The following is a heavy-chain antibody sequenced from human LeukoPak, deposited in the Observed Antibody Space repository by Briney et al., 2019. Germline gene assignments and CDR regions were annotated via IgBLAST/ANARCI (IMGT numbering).Heavy chain of an antibody. J-gene: IGHJ4*02. V-gene: IGHV4-61*02. CDR2: IYTSGST. CDR3: ARGRAARPFDY. Sequence: PSQTLSLTCTVSGGSISSGSYYWSWIRQPAGKGLEWIGRIYTSGSTNYNPSLKSRVTISVDTSKNQFSLKLSSVTAADTAVYYCARGRAARPFDYWGQGTLVTVSS. CDR1: GGSISSGSYY. D-gene: IGHD6-13*01.